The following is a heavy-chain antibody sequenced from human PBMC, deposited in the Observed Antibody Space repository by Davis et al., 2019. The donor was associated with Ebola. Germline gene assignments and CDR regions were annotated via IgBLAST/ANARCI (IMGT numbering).Heavy chain of an antibody. Sequence: GESLKISCKGSGYSFTSYWISWVRQMPGKGLEWMGRIDPSDSYTNYSPSFQGHVTISADKSISTAYLQWSSLRASDTAMYYCARQQYYDSSGYYQYYFDYWGQGTLVTVS. J-gene: IGHJ4*02. CDR1: GYSFTSYW. V-gene: IGHV5-10-1*01. D-gene: IGHD3-22*01. CDR2: IDPSDSYT. CDR3: ARQQYYDSSGYYQYYFDY.